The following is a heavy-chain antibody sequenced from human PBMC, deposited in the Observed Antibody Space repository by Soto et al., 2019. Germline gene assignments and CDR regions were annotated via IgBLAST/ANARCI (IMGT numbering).Heavy chain of an antibody. D-gene: IGHD3-10*01. Sequence: QVQLVESGGGLVKPGGSLRLSCAASGFTFSDYYMSWIRQAPGKGLEWVSYISSSGSTIYYADSVKGRLTISRDNAKNSLYLQMNSLRAEDTAVYYCARSVQWFGELLLRPHFDYWGQGTLVNVSS. V-gene: IGHV3-11*01. CDR3: ARSVQWFGELLLRPHFDY. J-gene: IGHJ4*02. CDR1: GFTFSDYY. CDR2: ISSSGSTI.